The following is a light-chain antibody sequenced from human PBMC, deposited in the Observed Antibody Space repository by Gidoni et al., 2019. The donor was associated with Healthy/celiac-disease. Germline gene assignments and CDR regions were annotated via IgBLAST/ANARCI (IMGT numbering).Light chain of an antibody. J-gene: IGKJ4*01. CDR2: AAS. Sequence: QLPQSPSFLSASVGDRVTITCRASQGISSYLAWYQQKQGKAPKRLIYAASTLQSGVPSRFSGSGSGTEFTLTISSLQPEDFATYYCQQLNSYPLTFGGXTKVEIK. CDR1: QGISSY. CDR3: QQLNSYPLT. V-gene: IGKV1-9*01.